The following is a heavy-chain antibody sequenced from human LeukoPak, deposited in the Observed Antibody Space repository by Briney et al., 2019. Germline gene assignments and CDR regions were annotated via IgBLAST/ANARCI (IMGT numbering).Heavy chain of an antibody. J-gene: IGHJ5*02. CDR1: GGSITSTNY. Sequence: SETLSLTCGVSGGSITSTNYWTWVRQPPGKGLEWIGEVNLQGSTNYNPSLMGRVAISVDMSENHISLQLTSVTATDTAIYYCARHKYTSSWHFDTWGQGTLVTVSS. D-gene: IGHD6-13*01. CDR2: VNLQGST. V-gene: IGHV4-4*02. CDR3: ARHKYTSSWHFDT.